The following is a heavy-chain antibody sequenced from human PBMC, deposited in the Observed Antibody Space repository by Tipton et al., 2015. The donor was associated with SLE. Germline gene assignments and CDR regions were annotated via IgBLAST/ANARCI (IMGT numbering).Heavy chain of an antibody. Sequence: QLVQSGAEVKKPGESLKISCKGSGYTFSTYWIGWVRQMPGKGLEWIGIIYPDDSDIRYSPSFQGQVTISADKSINTAYLQWSSLEASDTAIYYCARTSGGLAINGFDPWGQGTLVTVSS. V-gene: IGHV5-51*03. D-gene: IGHD3/OR15-3a*01. CDR1: GYTFSTYW. J-gene: IGHJ5*02. CDR3: ARTSGGLAINGFDP. CDR2: IYPDDSDI.